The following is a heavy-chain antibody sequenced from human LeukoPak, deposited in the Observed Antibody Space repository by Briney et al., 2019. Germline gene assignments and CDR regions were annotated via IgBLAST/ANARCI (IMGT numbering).Heavy chain of an antibody. Sequence: PGGSLRLSCAASGFTFSGSAMHWVRQASGKGLEWVGRIRSKANSYATAYAASVKGRFTISRDDSKNTAYLQMDSLKTEDTAVYYYTRLGMLGPMDVWGKGTTVTVSS. CDR1: GFTFSGSA. J-gene: IGHJ6*04. CDR2: IRSKANSYAT. CDR3: TRLGMLGPMDV. V-gene: IGHV3-73*01. D-gene: IGHD7-27*01.